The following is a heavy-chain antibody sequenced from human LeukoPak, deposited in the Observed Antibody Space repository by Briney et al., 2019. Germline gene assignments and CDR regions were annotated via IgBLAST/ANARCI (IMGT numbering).Heavy chain of an antibody. V-gene: IGHV6-1*01. CDR1: GDSVSSNSAA. Sequence: SQTLSLTCAISGDSVSSNSAAWNWISQSPSRGLEWLGRTYYRSKWYNDYAVSVKSRIAINPDTSKNQFSLQLNSVTPEDTAVYYCARANSGSYYGDFDYWGQGTLVTVSS. D-gene: IGHD1-26*01. CDR3: ARANSGSYYGDFDY. J-gene: IGHJ4*02. CDR2: TYYRSKWYN.